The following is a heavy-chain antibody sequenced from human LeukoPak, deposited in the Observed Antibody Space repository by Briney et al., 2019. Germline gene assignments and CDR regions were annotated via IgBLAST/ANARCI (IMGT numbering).Heavy chain of an antibody. CDR3: ARDRQQLVLGYFDY. D-gene: IGHD6-6*01. CDR1: GFTFSSYA. V-gene: IGHV3-30*04. Sequence: GGSLRLSCAASGFTFSSYAMHWVRQAPGKGLEWVAVISYDGSNKYYADSVEGRFTISKDNSKNTLYLQMNSLRAEDTAVYYCARDRQQLVLGYFDYWGQGTLVTVSS. J-gene: IGHJ4*02. CDR2: ISYDGSNK.